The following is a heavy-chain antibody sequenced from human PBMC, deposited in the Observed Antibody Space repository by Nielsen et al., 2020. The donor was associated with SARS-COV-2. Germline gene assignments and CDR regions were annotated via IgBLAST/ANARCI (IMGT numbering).Heavy chain of an antibody. CDR2: INWNGGST. CDR3: ARVRVVVVVAATLGPYYFDY. J-gene: IGHJ4*02. V-gene: IGHV3-20*03. Sequence: WIRQPPGKGLEWVSGINWNGGSTGYADSVKGRFTISRDNAKNSLYLQMNSLRAEDTAVYYCARVRVVVVVAATLGPYYFDYWGQGTLVTVSS. D-gene: IGHD2-15*01.